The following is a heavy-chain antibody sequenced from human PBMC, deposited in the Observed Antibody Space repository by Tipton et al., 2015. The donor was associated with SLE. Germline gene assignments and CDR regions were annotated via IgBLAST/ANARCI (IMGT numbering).Heavy chain of an antibody. CDR1: GGSISSGGYY. Sequence: TLSLTCTVSGGSISSGGYYWSWIRQHPGKGLEWIGYIYYSGSTYYNPSLKSRVTISVDTSKNQFPLKLSAVTAADTAVYYCAREEENDFWSGGDAFDIWGPGTMVTVSS. J-gene: IGHJ3*02. CDR3: AREEENDFWSGGDAFDI. D-gene: IGHD3-3*01. V-gene: IGHV4-31*03. CDR2: IYYSGST.